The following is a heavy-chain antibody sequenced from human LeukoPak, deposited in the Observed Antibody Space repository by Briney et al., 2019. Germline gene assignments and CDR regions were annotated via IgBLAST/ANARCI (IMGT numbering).Heavy chain of an antibody. Sequence: PSETLSLTCTVSGGSISSGDYYWSWIRQPPGKGLEWIGYIYYSGSTYYNPSLKSRVTISVDTSKNQFSLKLSSVTAADTAVYYCAGVAGYGGNYYFDYWGQGTLVTVSS. D-gene: IGHD4-23*01. V-gene: IGHV4-30-4*01. CDR1: GGSISSGDYY. CDR2: IYYSGST. J-gene: IGHJ4*02. CDR3: AGVAGYGGNYYFDY.